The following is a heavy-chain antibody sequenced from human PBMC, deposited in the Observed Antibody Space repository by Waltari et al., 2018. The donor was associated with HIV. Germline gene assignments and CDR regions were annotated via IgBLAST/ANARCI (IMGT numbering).Heavy chain of an antibody. D-gene: IGHD1-7*01. J-gene: IGHJ6*02. CDR1: SGSFNVYY. Sequence: QEQLHQWGTGLLKPSETRSLTCEVYSGSFNVYYQPWVRQRPGKGLEWIGEISHSGTTNYNPSLKSRVTIAVDTSKNQFSLRLRSVTAKDSATYFCVRGNWNYGDYYYGMDGWGQGTIVTVSS. V-gene: IGHV4-34*01. CDR3: VRGNWNYGDYYYGMDG. CDR2: ISHSGTT.